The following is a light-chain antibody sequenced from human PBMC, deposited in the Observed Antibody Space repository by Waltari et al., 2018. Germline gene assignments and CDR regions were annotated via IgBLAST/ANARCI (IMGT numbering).Light chain of an antibody. J-gene: IGLJ2*01. Sequence: NFMLTQPHSVSESPGKTVTISCTRSSGSIASNFVQWSQQRPGSAPTTVIYEDNQRPSGVPDRFSGSIDSSSTSASLTISGLKTEDEADYYCQSYDSSNHVVFGGGTKLTVL. CDR1: SGSIASNF. CDR2: EDN. CDR3: QSYDSSNHVV. V-gene: IGLV6-57*03.